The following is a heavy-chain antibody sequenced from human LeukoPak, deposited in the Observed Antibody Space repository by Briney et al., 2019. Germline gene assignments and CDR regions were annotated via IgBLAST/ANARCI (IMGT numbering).Heavy chain of an antibody. J-gene: IGHJ6*03. CDR3: ARLGRLYDFWSGNYYYYYMDV. Sequence: GRSLRLSCAASGFTFSSYGMHWVRQAPGKGLEWVAVIWYDGSNKYYADSVKGRFTISRDNSKNTLYLQMNSLRAEDTAVYYCARLGRLYDFWSGNYYYYYMDVWGKGTTVTVSS. D-gene: IGHD3-3*01. V-gene: IGHV3-33*01. CDR2: IWYDGSNK. CDR1: GFTFSSYG.